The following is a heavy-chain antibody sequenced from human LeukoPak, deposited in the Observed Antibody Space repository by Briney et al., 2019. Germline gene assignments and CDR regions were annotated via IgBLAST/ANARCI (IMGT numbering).Heavy chain of an antibody. J-gene: IGHJ4*02. CDR1: GGTFSSYA. V-gene: IGHV1-69*13. CDR2: TIPIFDTA. CDR3: ASGEGFGESMSFDN. Sequence: SVKVSCKASGGTFSSYAISWVRQAPGQGLEWMGGTIPIFDTADYAQKFQDRVTITADESTSTAYMGLSSLRSDDTAVYYCASGEGFGESMSFDNWGQGTLVTVSS. D-gene: IGHD3-10*01.